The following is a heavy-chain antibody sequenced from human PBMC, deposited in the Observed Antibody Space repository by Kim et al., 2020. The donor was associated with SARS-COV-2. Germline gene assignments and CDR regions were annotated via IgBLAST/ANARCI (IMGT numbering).Heavy chain of an antibody. V-gene: IGHV3-30*02. CDR3: AKDLSSGYHQYYFDY. Sequence: DAVKGRFTISRDNSQNTLYLQMNSLRAEDTAVYYCAKDLSSGYHQYYFDYWGQGTLITVSS. J-gene: IGHJ4*02. D-gene: IGHD3-22*01.